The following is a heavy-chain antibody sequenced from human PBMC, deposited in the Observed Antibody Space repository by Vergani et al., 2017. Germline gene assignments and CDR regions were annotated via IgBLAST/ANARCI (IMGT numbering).Heavy chain of an antibody. J-gene: IGHJ4*02. CDR1: GFTFSSYS. CDR2: ISSSSSTI. Sequence: EVQLVESGGGLVQPGGSLRLSCAASGFTFSSYSMNWVRQAPGKGLEWVSYISSSSSTIYYADSVKGRFTISRDNAKNSLYLQMNSLRAEDTAVYYCARDLYCSGGSCYSVDYWGQGTLVTVSS. V-gene: IGHV3-48*01. D-gene: IGHD2-15*01. CDR3: ARDLYCSGGSCYSVDY.